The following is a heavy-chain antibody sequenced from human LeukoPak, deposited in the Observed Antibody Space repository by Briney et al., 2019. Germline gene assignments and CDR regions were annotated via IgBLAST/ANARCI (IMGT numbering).Heavy chain of an antibody. D-gene: IGHD3-3*01. CDR2: INPNSGGT. CDR3: ARDQWSGSGAYYYGMDV. CDR1: GYTFTGYY. J-gene: IGHJ6*02. V-gene: IGHV1-2*06. Sequence: ASVKVSCKASGYTFTGYYMHWVRQAPGQGLEWMGRINPNSGGTNYAQEFQGRVTMTRDTSISTAYMELSRLRSDDTAVYYCARDQWSGSGAYYYGMDVWGQGTTVTVSS.